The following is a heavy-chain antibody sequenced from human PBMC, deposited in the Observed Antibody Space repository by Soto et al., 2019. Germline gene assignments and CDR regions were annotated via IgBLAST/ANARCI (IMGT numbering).Heavy chain of an antibody. J-gene: IGHJ4*02. D-gene: IGHD3-10*01. Sequence: SETLSLTCTVSGVSLSSGPYYWGWIRQPPGKGLEWIGNIFYRGNTYYNPSLTSRVTISVDTSKNQFSLKLNSVTAADTAVYYCARYYYGSGSYNYFDYWGQGTLVTVSS. CDR2: IFYRGNT. V-gene: IGHV4-39*01. CDR1: GVSLSSGPYY. CDR3: ARYYYGSGSYNYFDY.